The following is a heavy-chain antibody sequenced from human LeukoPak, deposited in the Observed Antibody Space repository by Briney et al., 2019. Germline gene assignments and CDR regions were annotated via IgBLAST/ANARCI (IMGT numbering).Heavy chain of an antibody. V-gene: IGHV1-46*01. CDR1: GYTFSNYC. Sequence: ASVKVSCKASGYTFSNYCMHWVRQAPGQGLEWMGILNPTYDIPIYAQTFEGRVTMTRDMSTSTVYMELSTLTSDDTAVYFCAKDPRNILTGDYDDFDIWGQGTMVIVSS. D-gene: IGHD3-9*01. CDR3: AKDPRNILTGDYDDFDI. J-gene: IGHJ3*02. CDR2: LNPTYDIP.